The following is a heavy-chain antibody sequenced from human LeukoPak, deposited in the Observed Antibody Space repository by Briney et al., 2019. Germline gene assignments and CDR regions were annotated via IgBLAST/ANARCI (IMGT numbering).Heavy chain of an antibody. CDR3: ARGPRERRYYYYGMDV. D-gene: IGHD1-26*01. J-gene: IGHJ6*02. CDR2: IIPIFGTA. V-gene: IGHV1-69*13. CDR1: GGTFSSYA. Sequence: GASVKVSCKASGGTFSSYAISWVRQAPGQGLEWMGGIIPIFGTANYAQKFQGRVTITADESTSTAYMELSSLRSEDTAVYYCARGPRERRYYYYGMDVWGQGTTVTVSS.